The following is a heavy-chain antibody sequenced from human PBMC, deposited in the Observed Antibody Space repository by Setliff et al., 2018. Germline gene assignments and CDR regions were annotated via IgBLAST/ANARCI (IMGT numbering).Heavy chain of an antibody. V-gene: IGHV1-69*05. CDR1: GGTFSSYG. CDR3: VRQDILTSYYMFDY. Sequence: ASVKVSCKASGGTFSSYGISWVRQAPGQGLEWMGGTIPMFGTTNYARKFQGRVTIITDESTSTAYMQLSSLGSEDTAVYYCVRQDILTSYYMFDYWGQGTLVTVSS. CDR2: TIPMFGTT. J-gene: IGHJ4*02. D-gene: IGHD3-9*01.